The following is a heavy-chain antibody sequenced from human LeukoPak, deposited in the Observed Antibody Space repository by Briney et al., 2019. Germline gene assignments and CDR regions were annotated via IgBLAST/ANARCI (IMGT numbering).Heavy chain of an antibody. CDR1: GGSISNYS. J-gene: IGHJ4*02. V-gene: IGHV4-30-2*01. CDR2: IYHSGST. CDR3: ARGDYDSSGLDY. D-gene: IGHD3-22*01. Sequence: SETLSLTCTVSGGSISNYSWSWIRQPPGKGLEWIGYIYHSGSTYYNPSLKSRVTISVDRSKNQFSLKLSSVTAADTAVYYCARGDYDSSGLDYWGQGTLVTVSS.